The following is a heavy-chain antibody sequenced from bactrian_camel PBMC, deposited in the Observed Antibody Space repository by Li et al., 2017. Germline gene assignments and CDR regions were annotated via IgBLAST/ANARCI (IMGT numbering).Heavy chain of an antibody. J-gene: IGHJ7*01. CDR2: TTSGGST. Sequence: HVQLVESGGGSVQPGGSLRLFCAASGFTFSSSAMSWARQAPGKGLEWVSGTTSGGSTYYADSVKGRFTNSRDNAENTLFLQLNSLTTEDTGMYYCAKGLWYGQLWYAQEYWGKGTQVTVS. D-gene: IGHD5*01. V-gene: IGHV3S9*01. CDR1: GFTFSSSA.